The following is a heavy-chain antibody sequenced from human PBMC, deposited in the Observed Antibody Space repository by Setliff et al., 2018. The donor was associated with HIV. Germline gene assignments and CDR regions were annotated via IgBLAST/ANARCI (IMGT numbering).Heavy chain of an antibody. CDR3: ARGYPVSYYYYMDV. J-gene: IGHJ6*03. CDR1: GGPISSGGYY. Sequence: SETLSLTCTVSGGPISSGGYYWSWIRQQPGKGLEWIGYIYYSGSTYYNPSLKSRVTISVDTSKNQFSLKLSSVTAADTAVYYCARGYPVSYYYYMDVWGKGTTVTVSS. V-gene: IGHV4-31*03. CDR2: IYYSGST. D-gene: IGHD3-16*02.